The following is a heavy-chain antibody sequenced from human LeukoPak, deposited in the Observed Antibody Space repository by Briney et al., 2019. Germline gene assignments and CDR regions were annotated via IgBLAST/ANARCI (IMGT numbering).Heavy chain of an antibody. J-gene: IGHJ4*02. CDR3: TTWDGSGWYYFDY. CDR1: GITFGDSA. D-gene: IGHD6-19*01. V-gene: IGHV3-49*04. CDR2: IRSKVYGETT. Sequence: GRSLRLSCTASGITFGDSAMSWVRQAPGKGLEGVGFIRSKVYGETTEYAASVKGRFTVSRDDSKSIAYLQMNSLTTEDTAIYYCTTWDGSGWYYFDYWGQGTLVTVSS.